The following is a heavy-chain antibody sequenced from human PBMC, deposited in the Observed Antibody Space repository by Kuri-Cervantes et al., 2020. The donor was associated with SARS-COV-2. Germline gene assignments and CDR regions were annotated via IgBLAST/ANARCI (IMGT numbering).Heavy chain of an antibody. CDR2: IYYSGST. Sequence: SETLSLTCTVSGGSISSSSYYWGWIRQPPGKGLEWIGSIYYSGSTYYNPSLKSRVTISVDTSKNQFSLKLSSVTAADTAVYYCARGEGPDIVVVPAAATHFDYWGQGTLVTVSS. D-gene: IGHD2-2*01. CDR1: GGSISSSSYY. V-gene: IGHV4-39*01. J-gene: IGHJ4*02. CDR3: ARGEGPDIVVVPAAATHFDY.